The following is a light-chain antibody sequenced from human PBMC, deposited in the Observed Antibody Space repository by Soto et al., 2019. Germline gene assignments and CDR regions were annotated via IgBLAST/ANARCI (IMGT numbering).Light chain of an antibody. CDR3: PKYSSVPV. CDR1: QDIRNF. J-gene: IGKJ3*01. Sequence: IQMTQSPTSLSASVGDRVTITCRASQDIRNFVAWYQQKPGKAPKLLIYAASTLQSGVPSRFSGSGSGTDFTLTTNTLQPEDVATYSGPKYSSVPVFGPGTKVEIK. CDR2: AAS. V-gene: IGKV1-27*01.